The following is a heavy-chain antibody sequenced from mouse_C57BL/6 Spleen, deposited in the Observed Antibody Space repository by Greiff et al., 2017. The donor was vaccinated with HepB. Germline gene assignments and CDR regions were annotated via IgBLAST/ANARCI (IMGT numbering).Heavy chain of an antibody. CDR1: GYSITSGYY. D-gene: IGHD3-2*02. J-gene: IGHJ4*01. Sequence: EVHLVESGPGLVKPSQSLSLTCSVTGYSITSGYYWNWIRQLPGNKLEWMSYISYDGSNNYNPTLKNRISITRDTSKNQFFLKLNSVTTEDTATYYSARDQGPYYAMDYWGQGTSVTVSS. CDR2: ISYDGSN. V-gene: IGHV3-6*01. CDR3: ARDQGPYYAMDY.